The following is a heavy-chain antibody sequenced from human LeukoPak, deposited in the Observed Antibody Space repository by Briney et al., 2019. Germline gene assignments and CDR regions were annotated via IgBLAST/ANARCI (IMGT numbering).Heavy chain of an antibody. V-gene: IGHV1-18*01. CDR1: GYSLTNYG. D-gene: IGHD3-10*01. J-gene: IGHJ3*01. CDR3: VRGCIAFGGLYGSFDA. CDR2: ISGYNGNT. Sequence: ASVKVSCKASGYSLTNYGISWVRQAPGQGLEWMGWISGYNGNTNYAQNLQGRVTMTRDTSTSTAYMELRRSRSDDTAVYHCVRGCIAFGGLYGSFDAWGQGTVVTVSS.